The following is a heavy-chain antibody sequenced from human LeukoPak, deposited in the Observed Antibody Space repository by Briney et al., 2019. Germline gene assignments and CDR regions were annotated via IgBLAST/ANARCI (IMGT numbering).Heavy chain of an antibody. CDR1: GFSISAYW. V-gene: IGHV3-7*01. CDR3: ARDLVVVGSSFSYGMDV. D-gene: IGHD2-15*01. Sequence: GGSLRLSCAASGFSISAYWMSWVRQAPGKGLEWVANINQDGSDKYSVDSVRGRFTISRDNAKNSLYLEMNSLRADDTAVYYCARDLVVVGSSFSYGMDVWGQGTTVTVSS. J-gene: IGHJ6*02. CDR2: INQDGSDK.